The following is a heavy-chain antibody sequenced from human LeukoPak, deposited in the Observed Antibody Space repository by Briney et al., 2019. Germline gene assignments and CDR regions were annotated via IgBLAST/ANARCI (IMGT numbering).Heavy chain of an antibody. V-gene: IGHV4-59*01. Sequence: SETLSLTCTVSGGSISSYYWSWIRQPPGKGLEWLGYVHNSGSTHYNPSLKSRVTISADTSKNQFSLTLTSVTAADTAVYHCARSGGTWSYNYWGQGTLVTVSS. D-gene: IGHD1-26*01. CDR2: VHNSGST. J-gene: IGHJ4*02. CDR1: GGSISSYY. CDR3: ARSGGTWSYNY.